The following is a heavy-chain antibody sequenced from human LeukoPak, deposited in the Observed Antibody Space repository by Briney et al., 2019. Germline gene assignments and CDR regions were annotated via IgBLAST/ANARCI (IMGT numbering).Heavy chain of an antibody. Sequence: TLSLTCTVSGGSISSGSYYWSWIRQPAGKGLEWIRRIYTSGSTNYNPSLKSRVTISVDTSKNQFSLKLSSVTAADTAVYYCAREEYYYDSSGYYDAFDIWGQGTMVTVSS. CDR1: GGSISSGSYY. CDR3: AREEYYYDSSGYYDAFDI. J-gene: IGHJ3*02. CDR2: IYTSGST. D-gene: IGHD3-22*01. V-gene: IGHV4-61*02.